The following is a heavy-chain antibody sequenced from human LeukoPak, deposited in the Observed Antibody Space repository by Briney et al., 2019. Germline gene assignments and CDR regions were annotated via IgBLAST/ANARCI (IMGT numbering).Heavy chain of an antibody. CDR2: INHSGST. J-gene: IGHJ4*02. CDR1: GGSFSGYY. Sequence: SETLSLTCAVYGGSFSGYYWSWIRQPPGKGLEWIGEINHSGSTNYNPSLKSRVTISVDTPKNQFSLKLSSVTAADTAVYYCASGTYYYDSSGYYFYRYYFDYWGQGTLVTVSS. V-gene: IGHV4-34*01. D-gene: IGHD3-22*01. CDR3: ASGTYYYDSSGYYFYRYYFDY.